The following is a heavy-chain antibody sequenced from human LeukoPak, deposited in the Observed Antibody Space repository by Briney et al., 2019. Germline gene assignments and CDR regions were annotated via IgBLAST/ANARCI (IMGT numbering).Heavy chain of an antibody. V-gene: IGHV3-23*01. D-gene: IGHD3-3*01. Sequence: ASVKVSCKASGGTFGSYAMSWVRQTPGKGLEWVSAISGSGSSTYYADSVKGRFTISRDNSKNTLFLQMNSLRAEDTAPYYCAKSVAIYFYYGLDVWGQGTTVTVSS. CDR1: GGTFGSYA. J-gene: IGHJ6*02. CDR2: ISGSGSST. CDR3: AKSVAIYFYYGLDV.